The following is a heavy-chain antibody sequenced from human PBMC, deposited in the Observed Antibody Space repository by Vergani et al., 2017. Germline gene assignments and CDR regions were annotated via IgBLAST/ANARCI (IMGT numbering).Heavy chain of an antibody. CDR2: ISYDGSNK. J-gene: IGHJ4*02. V-gene: IGHV3-30*18. D-gene: IGHD4-17*01. CDR1: GFTFSSYS. CDR3: AKVVGYGDYFDY. Sequence: VQLVESGGGLVKPGGSLRLSCAASGFTFSSYSMHWVRQAPGKGLEWVAVISYDGSNKYYADSVKGRFTISRDNSKNTLYLQMNSLRAEDTAVYYCAKVVGYGDYFDYWGQGTLVTVSS.